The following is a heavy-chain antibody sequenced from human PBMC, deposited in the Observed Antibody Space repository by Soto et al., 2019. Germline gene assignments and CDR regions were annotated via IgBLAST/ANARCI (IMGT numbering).Heavy chain of an antibody. CDR1: GYSFTSYW. D-gene: IGHD3-3*01. CDR2: IDPSDSYT. J-gene: IGHJ5*02. Sequence: GESLKISCKGSGYSFTSYWISWVRQMPGKGLEWMGRIDPSDSYTNYSPSFQGHVTISADKSISTAYLQWSSLKASDTAMYYCASLIDSVNYDFWSGYYPWFDPWGQGTLVTVSS. CDR3: ASLIDSVNYDFWSGYYPWFDP. V-gene: IGHV5-10-1*01.